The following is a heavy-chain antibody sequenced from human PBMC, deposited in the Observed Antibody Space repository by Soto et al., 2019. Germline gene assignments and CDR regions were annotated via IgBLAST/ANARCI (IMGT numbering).Heavy chain of an antibody. V-gene: IGHV4-34*01. Sequence: QVQLQQWGAGLLKPSETLSLSCAVYVGSFSGYFWSWIRQPPGKGLEWIGEINDSGSIIYNPSLKSRVTTVADTSKNQFSLNLSSVTAADTAVYYCARFVGATKEILGSPRDYWGQGILVTVSS. CDR1: VGSFSGYF. CDR3: ARFVGATKEILGSPRDY. J-gene: IGHJ4*02. D-gene: IGHD3-10*01. CDR2: INDSGSI.